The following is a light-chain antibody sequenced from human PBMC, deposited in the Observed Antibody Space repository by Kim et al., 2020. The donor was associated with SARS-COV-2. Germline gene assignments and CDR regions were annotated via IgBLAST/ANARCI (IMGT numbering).Light chain of an antibody. J-gene: IGLJ3*02. CDR3: QAWDNNNGV. Sequence: SVSPGQTASITCSGDRLGDKYASWYQQKPGPSPVLVIYNDSRRPSGIPERFSGSNSGNTATLTISGTQAIDEADYYCQAWDNNNGVFGGGTKLAV. CDR2: NDS. CDR1: RLGDKY. V-gene: IGLV3-1*01.